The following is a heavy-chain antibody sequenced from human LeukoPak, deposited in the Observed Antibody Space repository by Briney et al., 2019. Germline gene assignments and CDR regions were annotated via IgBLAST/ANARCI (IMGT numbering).Heavy chain of an antibody. V-gene: IGHV3-23*01. CDR1: TFTFSTYA. D-gene: IGHD3-10*01. Sequence: GGSLRLSCKASTFTFSTYAMSWVRQAPGKGLEWVSGISGSGGSTYYADSVKGRFTISRDNSKNTLYLLMNSLRAEDTAAYYCAKQSMTLIRGVIDYWGQGTLVTVSS. CDR2: ISGSGGST. CDR3: AKQSMTLIRGVIDY. J-gene: IGHJ4*02.